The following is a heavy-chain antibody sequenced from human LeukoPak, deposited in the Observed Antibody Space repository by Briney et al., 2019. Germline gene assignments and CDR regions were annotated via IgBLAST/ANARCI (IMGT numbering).Heavy chain of an antibody. J-gene: IGHJ4*02. CDR3: TTDLGLTMIRGVIVS. CDR2: IKSKGDGETT. Sequence: GGSLRLSCAASGFTFTNAWMSWVRQAPGKGLEWVGRIKSKGDGETTDYGAPVKGRFIMSRDDSKATLYLQMNILQTEGTAVYYCTTDLGLTMIRGVIVSWGQGTLVTVSA. V-gene: IGHV3-15*01. CDR1: GFTFTNAW. D-gene: IGHD3-10*01.